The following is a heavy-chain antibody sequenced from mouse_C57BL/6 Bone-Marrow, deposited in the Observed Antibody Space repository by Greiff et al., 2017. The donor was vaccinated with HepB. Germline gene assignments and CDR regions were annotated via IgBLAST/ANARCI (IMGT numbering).Heavy chain of an antibody. J-gene: IGHJ2*01. V-gene: IGHV1-63*01. D-gene: IGHD2-12*01. Sequence: VQLQQSGAELVRPGPSVKMSCKASGYTFTNYWIGWAKQRPGHGLEWIGDIYPGGGYTNYNEKFKGKATLTADKSSSTAYMQFSSLTSEDSAIYYWARGWHDDYCDYWGQGTTLTVSS. CDR3: ARGWHDDYCDY. CDR2: IYPGGGYT. CDR1: GYTFTNYW.